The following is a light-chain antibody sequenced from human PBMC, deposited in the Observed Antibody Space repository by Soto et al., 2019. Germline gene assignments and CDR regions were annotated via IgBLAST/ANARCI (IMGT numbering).Light chain of an antibody. CDR1: SSDIGGFNY. CDR3: SSYTTSTTLV. J-gene: IGLJ2*01. CDR2: EVS. Sequence: QPVLTQPASVSGSPGQSITISCTGSSSDIGGFNYVSWYQQHPGEAPKLVIYEVSNRPSGVSNRFSGSKSGNTASLTISGLQAEDEADYYCSSYTTSTTLVFGGGTKLTVL. V-gene: IGLV2-14*01.